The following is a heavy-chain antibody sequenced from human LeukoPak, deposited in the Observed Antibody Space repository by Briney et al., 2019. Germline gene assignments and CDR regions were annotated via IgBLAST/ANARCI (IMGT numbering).Heavy chain of an antibody. V-gene: IGHV4-59*07. CDR3: ARDYDSSGYYWS. CDR1: GGSISTYY. Sequence: SDTLSLTCTVSGGSISTYYWTWIRQPPGKGLEWIGYVYYSGTTNYNPSLESRVTISIDKSKNQFSLKLNSVTAADTAVYYCARDYDSSGYYWSWGQGTLVTVSS. J-gene: IGHJ4*02. D-gene: IGHD3-22*01. CDR2: VYYSGTT.